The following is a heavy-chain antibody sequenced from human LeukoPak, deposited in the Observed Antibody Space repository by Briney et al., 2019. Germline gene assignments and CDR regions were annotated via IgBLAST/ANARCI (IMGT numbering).Heavy chain of an antibody. CDR1: GYTFTGYY. CDR2: INPNSGGT. V-gene: IGHV1-2*02. D-gene: IGHD3-10*01. Sequence: ASVKVSCKASGYTFTGYYMHWVRQAPGQGLEWMGWINPNSGGTNYAQKFQGRVTMTRDTSISTAYMELSRLRSDDTAVYYCARASDYYGSGSYLFGYWGQGTLVTVSS. J-gene: IGHJ4*02. CDR3: ARASDYYGSGSYLFGY.